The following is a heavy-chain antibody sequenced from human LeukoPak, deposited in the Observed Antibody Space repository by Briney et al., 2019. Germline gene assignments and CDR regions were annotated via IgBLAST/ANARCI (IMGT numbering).Heavy chain of an antibody. V-gene: IGHV3-21*01. J-gene: IGHJ6*03. CDR2: ISSSSSYI. D-gene: IGHD6-19*01. CDR3: ARDSSGWFGPWYYSPSYYMDV. CDR1: GFTFSSYS. Sequence: PGGSLRLSCAASGFTFSSYSMNWVRQAPGKGLEWVSSISSSSSYIYYADSVKGRFTISRDNAKNSLYLQMNSLRAEDTAVYYCARDSSGWFGPWYYSPSYYMDVWGKGTTVTVSS.